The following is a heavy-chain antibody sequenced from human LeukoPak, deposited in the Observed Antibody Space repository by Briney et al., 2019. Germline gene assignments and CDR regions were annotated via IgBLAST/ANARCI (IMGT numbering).Heavy chain of an antibody. Sequence: SETLSLTCTVSGGSISSYYWSWIRQPPGKGLEWIGYIYYSGSTYYNPSFRSRVTTSVDTSKNQFSLKLTSVTAADTAVYYCARGNAPFDIWGQGTMVTVSS. V-gene: IGHV4-59*01. J-gene: IGHJ3*02. CDR3: ARGNAPFDI. D-gene: IGHD2-2*01. CDR2: IYYSGST. CDR1: GGSISSYY.